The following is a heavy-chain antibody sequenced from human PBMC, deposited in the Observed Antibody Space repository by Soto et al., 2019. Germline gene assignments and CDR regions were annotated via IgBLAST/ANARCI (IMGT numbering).Heavy chain of an antibody. Sequence: GGSLRLSCAASEFTFSNYAMSWVRQAPGKXLEWVSAISYGGGTTYYADSVKGRFXXXXXXSXNTLYLQMNSLRAEDTAVYYCAKNPGYYYDSTGYHFDYWGQGTLVTVSS. CDR1: EFTFSNYA. CDR2: ISYGGGTT. V-gene: IGHV3-23*01. J-gene: IGHJ4*02. CDR3: AKNPGYYYDSTGYHFDY. D-gene: IGHD3-22*01.